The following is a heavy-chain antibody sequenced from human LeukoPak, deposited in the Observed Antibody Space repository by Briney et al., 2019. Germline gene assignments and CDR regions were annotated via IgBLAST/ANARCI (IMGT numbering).Heavy chain of an antibody. J-gene: IGHJ2*01. D-gene: IGHD3-16*01. Sequence: GGSLRLSCAASGFTFSSYAMSWVRQAPGKGLEWVSAISGSGGSTYYADSVKGRFTISRDNAKNSLYLQMNSLRAEDTAVYYCAVGIMITFGGDLWGRGTLVTVSS. V-gene: IGHV3-23*01. CDR3: AVGIMITFGGDL. CDR2: ISGSGGST. CDR1: GFTFSSYA.